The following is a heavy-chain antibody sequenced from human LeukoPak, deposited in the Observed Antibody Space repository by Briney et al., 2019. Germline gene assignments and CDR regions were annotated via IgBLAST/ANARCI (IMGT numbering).Heavy chain of an antibody. J-gene: IGHJ2*01. V-gene: IGHV3-15*01. Sequence: GGSLRLSCAASGLSLGNAWMSWVRQVPGKGLKWLGRIRAKVDGGTVDYAAPVKGRFTISRDESENTLYLHLTSLKIEDAAVYYCTTLGGDNWFDWYFDLWGRGTLVTVSS. CDR3: TTLGGDNWFDWYFDL. D-gene: IGHD1-1*01. CDR1: GLSLGNAW. CDR2: IRAKVDGGTV.